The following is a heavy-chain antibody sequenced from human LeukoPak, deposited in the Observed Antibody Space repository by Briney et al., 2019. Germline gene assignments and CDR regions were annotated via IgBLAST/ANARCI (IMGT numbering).Heavy chain of an antibody. CDR3: SRRAILTGHTDVFDV. V-gene: IGHV3-48*03. Sequence: GGSLRLSCAASGFTFRSYELNWFRQAPGKGLTRACYSSPNGNSRYYADSVKGRFTISRDNAKNSLYLQMNSLRAEDTAVYYCSRRAILTGHTDVFDVWGQGTEVTVSS. J-gene: IGHJ3*01. CDR2: SSPNGNSR. D-gene: IGHD3-9*01. CDR1: GFTFRSYE.